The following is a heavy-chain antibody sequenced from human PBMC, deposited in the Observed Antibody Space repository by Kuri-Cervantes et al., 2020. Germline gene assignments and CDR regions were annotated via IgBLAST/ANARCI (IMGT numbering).Heavy chain of an antibody. CDR1: GYTFTSYA. CDR3: ARDLGGSFGWFDP. Sequence: ASVKVSCKASGYTFTSYAMHWVRQAPGQRLEWMGWSNAGNGNTKYSQKFQGRVTMTRDTSTSTVYMELSSLRSEDTAVYCCARDLGGSFGWFDPWGQGTLVTVSS. V-gene: IGHV1-3*01. CDR2: SNAGNGNT. J-gene: IGHJ5*02. D-gene: IGHD3-16*01.